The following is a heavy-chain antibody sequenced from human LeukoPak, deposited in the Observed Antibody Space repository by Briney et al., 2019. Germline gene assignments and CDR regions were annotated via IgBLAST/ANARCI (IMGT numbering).Heavy chain of an antibody. V-gene: IGHV3-48*03. CDR2: ISSSGSTI. CDR1: GFTFSSYE. CDR3: ASSQQWLEPFDY. Sequence: GGSLRLSCAASGFTFSSYEMNWVRQAPGKGLEWVSYISSSGSTIYYADSVKGRFTISRDNAKNSLYLQMNSLRAEDTAVYYCASSQQWLEPFDYWGQGTLVTVPS. D-gene: IGHD6-19*01. J-gene: IGHJ4*02.